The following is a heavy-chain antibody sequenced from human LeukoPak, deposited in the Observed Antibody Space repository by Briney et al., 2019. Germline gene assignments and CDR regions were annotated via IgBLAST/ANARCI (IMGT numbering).Heavy chain of an antibody. CDR3: ARDRELGY. Sequence: SETLSLTCTVSGDSISNYHWGWIRQSPGKGPEWIGWSYHRGSTSYNPSLKSRVAISVDTSKNQFSLKLSSVTAADTAVYYCARDRELGYWGQGTLVIVSS. CDR1: GDSISNYH. CDR2: SYHRGST. J-gene: IGHJ4*02. V-gene: IGHV4-59*01.